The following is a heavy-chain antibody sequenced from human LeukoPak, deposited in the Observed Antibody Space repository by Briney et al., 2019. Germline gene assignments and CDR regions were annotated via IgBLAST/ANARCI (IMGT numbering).Heavy chain of an antibody. V-gene: IGHV1-69*13. J-gene: IGHJ4*02. D-gene: IGHD6-19*01. Sequence: GASVKVSCKASGGTFSSYAISWVRQAPGQGLEWMGGIIPIFGTANYAQKFQGRVTITADESTSTAYMELSSLRSEDTAVYYCARDRDGIAVAGSFDYWAREPWSPSPQ. CDR1: GGTFSSYA. CDR3: ARDRDGIAVAGSFDY. CDR2: IIPIFGTA.